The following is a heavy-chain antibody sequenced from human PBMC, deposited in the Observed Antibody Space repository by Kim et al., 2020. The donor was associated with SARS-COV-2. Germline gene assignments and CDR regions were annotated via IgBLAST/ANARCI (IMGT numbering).Heavy chain of an antibody. D-gene: IGHD1-26*01. J-gene: IGHJ4*02. V-gene: IGHV3-33*01. Sequence: YAESRQGRITIYKDNSKNTLYMQMNSLRAEETAVYYCARDPYEELLSFDYWGQGTLVTVSS. CDR3: ARDPYEELLSFDY.